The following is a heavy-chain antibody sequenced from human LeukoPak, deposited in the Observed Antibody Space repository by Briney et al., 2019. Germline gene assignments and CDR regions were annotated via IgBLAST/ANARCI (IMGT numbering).Heavy chain of an antibody. J-gene: IGHJ4*02. CDR1: GYSLTSYW. Sequence: GESLKISCKGSGYSLTSYWLGWVRQMTGKGLEWMGMIYSRDSDTRYSPSFQGQVTISADKSISTAYLQWSSLKPSDTAMYYCARRWASGYPFDYWGQGTLVTVSS. CDR3: ARRWASGYPFDY. V-gene: IGHV5-51*01. CDR2: IYSRDSDT. D-gene: IGHD3-22*01.